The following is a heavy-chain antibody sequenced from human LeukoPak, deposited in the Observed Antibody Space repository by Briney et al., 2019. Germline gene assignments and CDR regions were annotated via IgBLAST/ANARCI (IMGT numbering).Heavy chain of an antibody. CDR1: GFTFSSYE. Sequence: GGSLRLSCAASGFTFSSYEMNWVRQAPGKGLEWVSYISSSGRTIYYADSVKGRFTISRDNAKNSLYLQMNSLRAEDTAVYYCARDSALYGSGSYYNEFDYWGQGTLVTVSS. J-gene: IGHJ4*02. CDR2: ISSSGRTI. D-gene: IGHD3-10*01. V-gene: IGHV3-48*03. CDR3: ARDSALYGSGSYYNEFDY.